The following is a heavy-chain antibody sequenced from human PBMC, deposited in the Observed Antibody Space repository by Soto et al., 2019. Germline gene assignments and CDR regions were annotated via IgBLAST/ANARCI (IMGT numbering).Heavy chain of an antibody. CDR3: ARGRRDGDFWSGYSQN. V-gene: IGHV4-34*01. CDR2: INHSGST. CDR1: GGSFSGYY. D-gene: IGHD3-3*01. J-gene: IGHJ4*02. Sequence: SETLSLTCAVCGGSFSGYYWSWIRQPPGKGLEWIGEINHSGSTNYNPSLKSRVTISVDTSKNQFSLKLSSVTAADTVVFYCARGRRDGDFWSGYSQNWGQGTLVTVSS.